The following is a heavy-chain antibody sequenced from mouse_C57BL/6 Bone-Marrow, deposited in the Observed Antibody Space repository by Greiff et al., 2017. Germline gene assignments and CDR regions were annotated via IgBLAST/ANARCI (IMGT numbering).Heavy chain of an antibody. CDR1: GFSFNTYA. J-gene: IGHJ4*01. CDR2: IRSKSNNYAT. D-gene: IGHD1-1*01. CDR3: VRAYYYGSSYFYAMDY. Sequence: DVKLVESGGGLVQPKGSLKLSCAASGFSFNTYAMNWVRQAPGKGLEWVARIRSKSNNYATYYADSVKDRFTISRDDSESMLYLQMNNLKTEDTAMYYCVRAYYYGSSYFYAMDYWGQGTSVTVSS. V-gene: IGHV10-1*01.